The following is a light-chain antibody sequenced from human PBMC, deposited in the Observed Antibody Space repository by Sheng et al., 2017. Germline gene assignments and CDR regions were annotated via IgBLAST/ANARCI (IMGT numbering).Light chain of an antibody. V-gene: IGLV2-14*01. CDR1: SSDVGGYNY. Sequence: QLASVSGSPGQSITISCTGTSSDVGGYNYVSWYQQHPGKAPKLMIYEVSNRPSGVSNRFSGSKSGNTASLTISGLQAEDEADYYCSSYTSSSPVVFGGGTKLTVL. CDR3: SSYTSSSPVV. CDR2: EVS. J-gene: IGLJ2*01.